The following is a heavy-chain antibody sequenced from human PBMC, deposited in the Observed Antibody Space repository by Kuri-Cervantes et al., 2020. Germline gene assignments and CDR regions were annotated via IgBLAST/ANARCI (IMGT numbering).Heavy chain of an antibody. V-gene: IGHV3-66*01. D-gene: IGHD1-26*01. J-gene: IGHJ4*02. CDR3: ARSLIGTFDY. Sequence: ETLSLTCAASGFTVSSSYMSWVRQAPGKGLEWVSVIYSGGSTYYADSVKGRFTISRDNSKNTLYLQMNSLRAEDTAVYYCARSLIGTFDYWGQGTLVTVSS. CDR2: IYSGGST. CDR1: GFTVSSSY.